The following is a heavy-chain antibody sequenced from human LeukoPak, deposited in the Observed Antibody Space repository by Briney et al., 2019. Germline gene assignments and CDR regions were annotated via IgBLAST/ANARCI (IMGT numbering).Heavy chain of an antibody. CDR1: GFTFSIYT. CDR3: AKGYDDILTGLDY. D-gene: IGHD3-9*01. Sequence: GGSLRLSCAASGFTFSIYTMSWVRQAPGKGLEWVSAIGGSSGYTYYADSVKGRFTISRDNSKNTLYLQMNSLRAEDTAVYYCAKGYDDILTGLDYWGQGTLVTVSS. J-gene: IGHJ4*02. CDR2: IGGSSGYT. V-gene: IGHV3-23*01.